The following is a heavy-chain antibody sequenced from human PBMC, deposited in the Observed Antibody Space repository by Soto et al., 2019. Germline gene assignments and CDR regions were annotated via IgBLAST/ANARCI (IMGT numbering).Heavy chain of an antibody. CDR2: ISYDGSNK. Sequence: PGGPLRLSCAASGFTFSSYALTWLRQAPGKGLEWVAVISYDGSNKYYADSVKGRFTISRDNSKSTLYLQMHSLRAEDTAVYYCAREGYYYDGSGYSQRHDAVDSWGQGTTVTVSS. CDR3: AREGYYYDGSGYSQRHDAVDS. V-gene: IGHV3-30-3*01. D-gene: IGHD3-22*01. J-gene: IGHJ3*02. CDR1: GFTFSSYA.